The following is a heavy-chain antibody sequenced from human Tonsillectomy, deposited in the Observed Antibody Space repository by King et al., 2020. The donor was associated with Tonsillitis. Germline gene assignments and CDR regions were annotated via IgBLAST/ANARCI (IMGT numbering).Heavy chain of an antibody. J-gene: IGHJ4*02. D-gene: IGHD2-8*02. CDR1: GFTFDDYG. V-gene: IGHV3-9*01. CDR2: ISGNSGRI. Sequence: VQLVESGGNLVQPGRSLRLSCAASGFTFDDYGMHWVRQAPGKGLEWVSGISGNSGRIVYADSVKGRFTISRDNAKNSLYLQMSSLRPEDTAFYYCAKDIASTYWYYVDYWGQGALVTVSS. CDR3: AKDIASTYWYYVDY.